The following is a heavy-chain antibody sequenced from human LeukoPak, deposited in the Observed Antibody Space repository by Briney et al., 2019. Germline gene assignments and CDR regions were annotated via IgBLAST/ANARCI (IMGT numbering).Heavy chain of an antibody. CDR2: INHRGST. J-gene: IGHJ4*02. D-gene: IGHD1-26*01. Sequence: SETLSLTCAVYGESLSKYYWTWIRQSPGKGLEWIGEINHRGSTNHNPSLKSRVTLSVDTSKHQFSLKLISVTAADAAVYYCASSVGSTDYWGQGTLVTVSS. CDR1: GESLSKYY. CDR3: ASSVGSTDY. V-gene: IGHV4-34*01.